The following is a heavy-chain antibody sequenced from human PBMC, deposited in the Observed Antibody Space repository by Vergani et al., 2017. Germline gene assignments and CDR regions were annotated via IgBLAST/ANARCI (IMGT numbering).Heavy chain of an antibody. D-gene: IGHD3-22*01. CDR3: ARDESYYDSSGYYYYFDY. V-gene: IGHV4-39*07. CDR2: IYTSGST. CDR1: GGSISSSSYY. J-gene: IGHJ4*02. Sequence: QVQLQESGPGLVKPSETLSLTCTVSGGSISSSSYYWGWIRQPPGKGLEWIGSIYTSGSTYYNPSLKPRVTMSVDTSKDLFSLKLSSVTAADTAVYYCARDESYYDSSGYYYYFDYWGQGTLVTVSS.